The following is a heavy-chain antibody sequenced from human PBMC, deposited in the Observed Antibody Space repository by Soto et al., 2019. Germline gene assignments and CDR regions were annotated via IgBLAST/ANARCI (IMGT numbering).Heavy chain of an antibody. D-gene: IGHD2-15*01. Sequence: SETRSLTCTVSGGSISSGGYYWSWILHHPGKGLEWIGYIHYSVSTYYNPSLKSRVTISVDTSKNQFSLKLSSVTAADTAVYYCARESIFETATSLTLGFEPWGQVTLVPAPQ. V-gene: IGHV4-31*03. CDR2: IHYSVST. J-gene: IGHJ5*02. CDR3: ARESIFETATSLTLGFEP. CDR1: GGSISSGGYY.